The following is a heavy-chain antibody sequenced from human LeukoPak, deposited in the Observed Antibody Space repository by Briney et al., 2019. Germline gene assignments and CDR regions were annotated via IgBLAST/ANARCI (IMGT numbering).Heavy chain of an antibody. J-gene: IGHJ5*02. CDR3: AGGVLRFLEWS. D-gene: IGHD3-3*01. V-gene: IGHV1-2*02. CDR2: INPNSGGT. CDR1: GYTFTGYY. Sequence: ASVKVSCKASGYTFTGYYMHWGRQAPGQGLEWMGWINPNSGGTNYAQKLQGRVTMTRDTSISTAYMELSRLRSDDTAVYYCAGGVLRFLEWSWGQGTLVTVSS.